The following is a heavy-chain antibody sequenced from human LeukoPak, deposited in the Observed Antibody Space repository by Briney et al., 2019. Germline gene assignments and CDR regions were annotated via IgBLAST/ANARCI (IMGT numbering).Heavy chain of an antibody. J-gene: IGHJ4*02. CDR3: ARGPQGGYSYGPPPSY. CDR1: GGSFSGYY. CDR2: INHSGST. D-gene: IGHD5-18*01. V-gene: IGHV4-34*01. Sequence: SEILSLTCAVYGGSFSGYYWSWIRQPPGKGLEWIGEINHSGSTNYNPSLKSRVTISVDTSKNQFSLKLSSVTAADTAVYYCARGPQGGYSYGPPPSYWGQGTLVTVSS.